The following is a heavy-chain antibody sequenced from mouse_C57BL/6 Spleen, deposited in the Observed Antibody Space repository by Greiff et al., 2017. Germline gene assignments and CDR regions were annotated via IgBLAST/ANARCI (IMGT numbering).Heavy chain of an antibody. CDR2: ISSGGDYI. J-gene: IGHJ4*01. D-gene: IGHD4-1*01. CDR3: TRDRNWDEGYAMDY. V-gene: IGHV5-9-1*02. CDR1: GFTFSSYA. Sequence: EVQRVESGEGLVKPGGSLKLSCAASGFTFSSYAMSWVRQTPEKRLEWVAYISSGGDYIYYADTVKGRFTISRDNARNTLYLQMSSLKSEDTAMYYCTRDRNWDEGYAMDYWGQGTSVTVSS.